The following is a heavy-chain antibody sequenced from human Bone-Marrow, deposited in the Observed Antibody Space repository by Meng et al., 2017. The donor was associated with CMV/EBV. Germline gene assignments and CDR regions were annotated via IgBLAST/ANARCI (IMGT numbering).Heavy chain of an antibody. D-gene: IGHD3-10*01. J-gene: IGHJ6*02. CDR1: GGTFSSYA. CDR3: ARDHIRLGWYGAYGLDV. Sequence: SVKVSCKASGGTFSSYAISWVRQAPGQGLEWMGGIIPILGIANYAQKFQGRVTITADKSTSTAYMELSSLRSEDTAVYYCARDHIRLGWYGAYGLDVWGQGTTVTVSS. V-gene: IGHV1-69*10. CDR2: IIPILGIA.